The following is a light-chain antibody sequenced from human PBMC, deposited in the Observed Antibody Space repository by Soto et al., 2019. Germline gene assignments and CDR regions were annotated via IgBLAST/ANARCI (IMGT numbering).Light chain of an antibody. CDR3: QSYDSSLSGCV. J-gene: IGLJ3*02. CDR2: GNS. CDR1: SSNIGAGYD. Sequence: QSLLTQPPSVSGAPGQRVTISCTGSSSNIGAGYDVHWYQQLPGTAPKLLVFGNSNRPSGVPDRFSGSKSGTSASLAITGLQAEDEADYYCQSYDSSLSGCVFGGGTKLTVL. V-gene: IGLV1-40*01.